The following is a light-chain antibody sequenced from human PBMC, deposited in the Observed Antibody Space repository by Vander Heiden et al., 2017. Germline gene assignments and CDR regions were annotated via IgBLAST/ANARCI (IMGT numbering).Light chain of an antibody. CDR3: QRYANLPYT. V-gene: IGKV1-33*01. CDR1: QDISNY. J-gene: IGKJ2*01. Sequence: DIQMTQSPSSLSASVGDRVTITCQASQDISNYLNWYQQKPGKAPKLLIYDASNLETGVPSRFSGSGSGTDFTFTISSLQPEDIATYYCQRYANLPYTFGQGTKLEIK. CDR2: DAS.